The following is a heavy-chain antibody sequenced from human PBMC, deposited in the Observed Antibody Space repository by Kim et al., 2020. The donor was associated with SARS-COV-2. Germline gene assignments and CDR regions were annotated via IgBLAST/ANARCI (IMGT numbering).Heavy chain of an antibody. D-gene: IGHD2-21*01. CDR2: ISNSGVST. CDR1: GFTFSDYA. V-gene: IGHV3-23*01. Sequence: GGSLRLSCAASGFTFSDYAMRWVRQAPGKGLEWVSVISNSGVSTYYADFVKGRFIISRDNSKNTLYLQMNSLRAEDTAIYHCAKAFCAGDCYWGQGTLVT. CDR3: AKAFCAGDCY. J-gene: IGHJ4*02.